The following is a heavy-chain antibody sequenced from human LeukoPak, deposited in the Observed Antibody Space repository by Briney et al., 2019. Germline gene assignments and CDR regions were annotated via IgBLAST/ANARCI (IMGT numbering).Heavy chain of an antibody. J-gene: IGHJ4*02. CDR3: AKDRGGIVGDTYFDY. V-gene: IGHV3-30*18. CDR2: ISYDGSNK. CDR1: GFTFSSYG. Sequence: PGRSPRLSCAASGFTFSSYGMHWVRQAPGKGLEWVAVISYDGSNKYYADSVKGRFTISRDNSKNSLYLQMNSLRAEDTAVYYCAKDRGGIVGDTYFDYWGQGTLVTVSS. D-gene: IGHD1-26*01.